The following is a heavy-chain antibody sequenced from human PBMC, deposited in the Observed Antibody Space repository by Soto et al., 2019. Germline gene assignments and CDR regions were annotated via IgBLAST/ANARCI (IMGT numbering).Heavy chain of an antibody. CDR2: IYWDDDK. J-gene: IGHJ4*02. CDR1: GFSLGTHGLA. CDR3: AHAMLYCTGGSCSTYFES. V-gene: IGHV2-5*02. Sequence: QITLKESGPTLVKPTQTLTLTCTFSGFSLGTHGLAVGWVRQPAGKALEWLALIYWDDDKYYSASLNSRLTITKDTSKNQVVLTMTSMDPVDTGTFSCAHAMLYCTGGSCSTYFESWGQGTLVTVSS. D-gene: IGHD2-15*01.